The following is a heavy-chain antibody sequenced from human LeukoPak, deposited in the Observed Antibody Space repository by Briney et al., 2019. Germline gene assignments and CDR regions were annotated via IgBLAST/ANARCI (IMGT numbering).Heavy chain of an antibody. CDR1: GFTFSSYW. J-gene: IGHJ4*02. Sequence: GGSLRLSCAASGFTFSSYWRSWVRQAPGKGPEWVANIKQDGSEKYYVDSVKGRFTISRDNAKNSLYLQMSSLRAEDTALYYCATSSMVRGGDEYWGQGTLVTVSS. CDR2: IKQDGSEK. CDR3: ATSSMVRGGDEY. V-gene: IGHV3-7*01. D-gene: IGHD3-10*01.